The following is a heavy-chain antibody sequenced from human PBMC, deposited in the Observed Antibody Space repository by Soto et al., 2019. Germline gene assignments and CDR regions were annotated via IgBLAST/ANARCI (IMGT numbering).Heavy chain of an antibody. CDR3: ARVVSSGLHLVYYYYYGMDV. CDR2: IKQDGSEK. Sequence: LRLSCAASGFTFSSYWMSWVRQAPGKGLEWVANIKQDGSEKYYVDSVKGRFTISRDNAKNSLYLQMNSLRAEDTAVYYCARVVSSGLHLVYYYYYGMDVWGQGTTVTVSS. V-gene: IGHV3-7*01. D-gene: IGHD6-19*01. J-gene: IGHJ6*02. CDR1: GFTFSSYW.